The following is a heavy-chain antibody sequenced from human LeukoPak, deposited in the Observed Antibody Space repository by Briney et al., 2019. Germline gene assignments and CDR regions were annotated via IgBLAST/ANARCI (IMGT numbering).Heavy chain of an antibody. Sequence: GGSLRLSCAASGFTFDDYAMHWVRQAPGKGLEWVSLISRDGGSTYYADSVKGRFTITRQNTNNTVYLKINMLRTEDTVLSYCAKDSLRRNWYYFEWGYWGQGTMVTVSS. D-gene: IGHD6-13*01. CDR3: AKDSLRRNWYYFEWGY. V-gene: IGHV3-43*02. J-gene: IGHJ4*02. CDR2: ISRDGGST. CDR1: GFTFDDYA.